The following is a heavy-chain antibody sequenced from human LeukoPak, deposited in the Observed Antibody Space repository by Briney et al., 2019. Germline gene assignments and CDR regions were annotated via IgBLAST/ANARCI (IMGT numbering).Heavy chain of an antibody. CDR3: ARDSYSSSWYRGNYYYYMDV. D-gene: IGHD6-13*01. CDR2: ISSSGSTI. Sequence: NTGGSLRLSCAVSGFTFSDYYMSWIRQAPGKGLEWVSYISSSGSTIYYADSVKGRFTISRDNAKNSLYLQMNSLRAEDTAVYYCARDSYSSSWYRGNYYYYMDVWGKGTTVTVSS. CDR1: GFTFSDYY. V-gene: IGHV3-11*01. J-gene: IGHJ6*03.